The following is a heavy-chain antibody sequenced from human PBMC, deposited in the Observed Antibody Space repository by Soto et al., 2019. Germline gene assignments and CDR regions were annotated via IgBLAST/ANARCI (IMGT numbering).Heavy chain of an antibody. D-gene: IGHD1-26*01. Sequence: GESLKIWDKASAYRFTTQDITRVRKIPGKCLEWLGKIALSDSFADYSRCFQGRVTFSDDKSINTAYLQWSSLAASDTAMYYCARQWVSKRNDALEIGGQGTMVTVSS. CDR1: AYRFTTQD. V-gene: IGHV5-10-1*01. J-gene: IGHJ3*02. CDR3: ARQWVSKRNDALEI. CDR2: IALSDSFA.